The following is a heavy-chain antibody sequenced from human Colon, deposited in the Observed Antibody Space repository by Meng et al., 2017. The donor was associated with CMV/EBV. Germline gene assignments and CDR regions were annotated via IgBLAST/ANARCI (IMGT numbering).Heavy chain of an antibody. CDR1: GDTFSKLY. J-gene: IGHJ5*02. V-gene: IGHV1-46*01. CDR2: ITPNGDST. CDR3: ARQISVGSVDP. Sequence: QVQLVQSGAEVKKPGALVRVSCKASGDTFSKLYIHWVRQAPGQGLEWMGLITPNGDSTYYAQNFQGRVTMTSDTSTSTIYMDLNNLRSEDTAVYYCARQISVGSVDPWGQGTLVTVSS. D-gene: IGHD1-26*01.